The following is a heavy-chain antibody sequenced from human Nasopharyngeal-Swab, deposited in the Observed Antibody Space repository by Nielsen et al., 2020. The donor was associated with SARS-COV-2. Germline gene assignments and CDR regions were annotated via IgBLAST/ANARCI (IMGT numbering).Heavy chain of an antibody. CDR1: GYTFTGYY. CDR3: ARSPYADPLGLVY. J-gene: IGHJ4*02. V-gene: IGHV1-2*06. Sequence: ASVKVSCKASGYTFTGYYMHWVRQAPGQGLEWMGRINPNSGGTNYAQKFQGRVTMTRDTSISTAYMELSRLRSDDTAVYHCARSPYADPLGLVYWGQGTLVTVSS. CDR2: INPNSGGT. D-gene: IGHD4-17*01.